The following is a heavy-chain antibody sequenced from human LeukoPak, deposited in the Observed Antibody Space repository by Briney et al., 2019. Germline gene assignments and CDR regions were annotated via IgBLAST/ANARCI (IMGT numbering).Heavy chain of an antibody. V-gene: IGHV1-2*02. Sequence: ASVKVSCKASGYTFTGYYMHWVRQAPGQGLEWMGWINPNSGGTNYAQKFQGRVTMTRDTSISTAYMELSRLRSEDTAVYYCARDGGAYWAHYYMDVWGKGTTVTVSS. D-gene: IGHD3-16*01. J-gene: IGHJ6*03. CDR3: ARDGGAYWAHYYMDV. CDR2: INPNSGGT. CDR1: GYTFTGYY.